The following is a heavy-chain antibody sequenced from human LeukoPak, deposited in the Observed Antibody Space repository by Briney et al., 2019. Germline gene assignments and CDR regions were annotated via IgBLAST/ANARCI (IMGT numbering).Heavy chain of an antibody. CDR2: ISAYNGNT. CDR3: ARISTSYVDYYGMDV. J-gene: IGHJ6*02. CDR1: GYTFTSYG. Sequence: GASVKVSCKASGYTFTSYGISWVRQAPGQGLEWMGWISAYNGNTNYAQKLQGRVTMTTDTSTSTAYMELRSLRSDDTAVYYCARISTSYVDYYGMDVWGQGTTVTVSS. D-gene: IGHD2-2*01. V-gene: IGHV1-18*01.